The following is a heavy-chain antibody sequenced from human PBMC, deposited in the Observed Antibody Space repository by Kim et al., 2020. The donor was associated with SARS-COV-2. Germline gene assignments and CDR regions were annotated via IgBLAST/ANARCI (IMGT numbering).Heavy chain of an antibody. J-gene: IGHJ4*02. V-gene: IGHV3-30*18. Sequence: GRSLRLSCAASGFTFSSYGMHWVRQAPGKGLEWVAVISYDGSNKYYADSVKGRFTISRDNSKNTLYLQMNSLRAEDTAVYYCAKLGGIAPRSDYWGQGTLVTVSS. CDR2: ISYDGSNK. D-gene: IGHD6-6*01. CDR1: GFTFSSYG. CDR3: AKLGGIAPRSDY.